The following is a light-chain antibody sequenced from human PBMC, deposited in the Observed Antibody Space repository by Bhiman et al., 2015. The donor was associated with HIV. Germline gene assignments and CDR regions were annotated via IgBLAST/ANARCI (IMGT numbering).Light chain of an antibody. CDR2: DNN. Sequence: QSVLTQPPSVSGAPGQRVTISCTGSSSNIGAGYDVHWYQQLPGTAPKLLIYDNNNRPSGVPDRFSGSNSGTSASLAISGLRSEDEADYYCASWEDSLSGVVFGGGTKLTVL. CDR3: ASWEDSLSGVV. J-gene: IGLJ3*02. V-gene: IGLV1-40*01. CDR1: SSNIGAGYD.